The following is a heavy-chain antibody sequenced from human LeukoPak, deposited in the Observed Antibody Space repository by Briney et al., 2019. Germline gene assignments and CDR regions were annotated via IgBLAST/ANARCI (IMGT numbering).Heavy chain of an antibody. CDR1: GYTFTGYY. J-gene: IGHJ4*02. D-gene: IGHD5-12*01. V-gene: IGHV1-2*02. CDR2: INPNTGGT. Sequence: GASVKVSCKASGYTFTGYYMHWVRQAPGQGLEWMGWINPNTGGTNYAQKFQDRVTMTRDTSINTAYMELSRLRSDDTAVYYCARSPDIVATRHFDYWGQGTLVTVSS. CDR3: ARSPDIVATRHFDY.